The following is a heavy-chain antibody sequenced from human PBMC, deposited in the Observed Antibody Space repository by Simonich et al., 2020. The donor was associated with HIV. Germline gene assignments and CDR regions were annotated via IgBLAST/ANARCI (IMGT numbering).Heavy chain of an antibody. V-gene: IGHV4-34*01. Sequence: QVQLQQWGAGLLKPSETLSLTCAVYGGSFSGYYWSWFRQPPGKGLEWSGEINHRGSTNENPSLKSRVTISVDTSKNQFSLKLSSVTAADTAVYYCARLTAGGLGEYFQHWGQGTLVTVSS. CDR1: GGSFSGYY. J-gene: IGHJ1*01. D-gene: IGHD6-13*01. CDR2: INHRGST. CDR3: ARLTAGGLGEYFQH.